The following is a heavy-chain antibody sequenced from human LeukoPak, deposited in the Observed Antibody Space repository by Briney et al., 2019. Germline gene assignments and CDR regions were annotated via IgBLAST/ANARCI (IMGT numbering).Heavy chain of an antibody. CDR3: AREMSGSNDALGI. Sequence: GGSLRRSCAASGFTLSTYDMHWVRQPTGEGLEWVSIIYRAGDTYYPGSVKGRFTISRDNAKNSLYLQMNSLRAEDTAVYYCAREMSGSNDALGIWGQGTMVTVSS. V-gene: IGHV3-13*01. J-gene: IGHJ3*02. CDR2: IYRAGDT. D-gene: IGHD3-10*01. CDR1: GFTLSTYD.